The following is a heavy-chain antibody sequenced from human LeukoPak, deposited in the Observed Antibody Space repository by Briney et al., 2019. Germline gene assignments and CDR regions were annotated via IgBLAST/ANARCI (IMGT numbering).Heavy chain of an antibody. Sequence: SETLSLTCTVSGGSISSYYWSWIRQPPGKGLGWIGYIYYSGSTNYNPSLKSRVTISVDTSKNQFSLKLSSVTAADTAVYYCARGSGLAPYYDYVWGSYPTYYFDYWGQGTLVTVSS. J-gene: IGHJ4*02. CDR2: IYYSGST. V-gene: IGHV4-59*01. CDR3: ARGSGLAPYYDYVWGSYPTYYFDY. D-gene: IGHD3-16*01. CDR1: GGSISSYY.